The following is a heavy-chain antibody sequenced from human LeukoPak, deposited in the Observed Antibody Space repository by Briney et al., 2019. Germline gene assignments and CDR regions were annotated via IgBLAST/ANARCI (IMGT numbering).Heavy chain of an antibody. CDR3: ARRAGAYSHPYDY. J-gene: IGHJ4*02. D-gene: IGHD4/OR15-4a*01. CDR1: GFTVSSDS. Sequence: GGSLRLSCTVSGFTVSSDSVSWVRQAPGKGLEWVSFIYSGGSTHYSDSVKGRFTISRDNSKNTLYLQINSLRAEDTAVYYCARRAGAYSHPYDYWGQGTLVTVSS. V-gene: IGHV3-53*01. CDR2: IYSGGST.